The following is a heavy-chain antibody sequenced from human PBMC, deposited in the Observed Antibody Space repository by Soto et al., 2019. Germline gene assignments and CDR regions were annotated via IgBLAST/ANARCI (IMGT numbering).Heavy chain of an antibody. J-gene: IGHJ1*01. CDR2: IYADGGT. Sequence: EVELVETGGGLIQPGGSLRLSCAVSGFTVSSNSMSWVRQAPGKGLEWVSLIYADGGTYYGDSVKGRFTISRDTSKNTESLQMTSLRADDTAVYYCARDNSILGAPFQDWGQGTLVTVSS. CDR1: GFTVSSNS. CDR3: ARDNSILGAPFQD. V-gene: IGHV3-53*02. D-gene: IGHD3-16*01.